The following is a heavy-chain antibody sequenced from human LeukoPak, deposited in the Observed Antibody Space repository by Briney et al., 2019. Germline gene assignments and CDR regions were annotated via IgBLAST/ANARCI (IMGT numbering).Heavy chain of an antibody. V-gene: IGHV3-23*01. Sequence: GGSLRLSCVASGFTFSTYGMSWVRQAPGKGLEWVAAASSTGSGTYYPDSLKGRFIISRDNSQNTVFLQINSLRPEDTAFYFCAKDGPLLWFGPTDAWGQGILVTVSS. CDR3: AKDGPLLWFGPTDA. J-gene: IGHJ5*02. D-gene: IGHD3-10*01. CDR2: ASSTGSGT. CDR1: GFTFSTYG.